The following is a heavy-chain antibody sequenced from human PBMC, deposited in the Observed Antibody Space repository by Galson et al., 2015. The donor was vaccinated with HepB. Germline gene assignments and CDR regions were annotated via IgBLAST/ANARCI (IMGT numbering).Heavy chain of an antibody. Sequence: SLRLSCAASGFTVSSNYMSWVRQAPGKGLEWVSVIYSGGSTYYADSVKGRFTISRDNSKNTLYLQMNSLRAEDTAVYYCASSTEFYGGTSFDYWGLGTLVTVSS. V-gene: IGHV3-53*01. CDR2: IYSGGST. J-gene: IGHJ4*02. CDR3: ASSTEFYGGTSFDY. CDR1: GFTVSSNY. D-gene: IGHD4-23*01.